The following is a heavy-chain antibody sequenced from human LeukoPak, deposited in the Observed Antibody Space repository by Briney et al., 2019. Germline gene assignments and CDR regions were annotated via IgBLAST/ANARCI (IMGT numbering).Heavy chain of an antibody. CDR1: GGSISSRSDY. CDR3: ASETGTTMLRH. V-gene: IGHV4-39*01. Sequence: SETLSLTCTVSGGSISSRSDYWVWIRLPPGKGLEWIGNIFYSGKTDYNPSLKSRVTISVDTSKNQFSLKLSSVTAADTAVYYCASETGTTMLRHWGQGTLVTVSS. D-gene: IGHD1-1*01. J-gene: IGHJ4*02. CDR2: IFYSGKT.